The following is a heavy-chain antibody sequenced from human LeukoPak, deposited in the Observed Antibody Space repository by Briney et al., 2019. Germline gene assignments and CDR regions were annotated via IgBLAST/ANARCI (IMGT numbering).Heavy chain of an antibody. D-gene: IGHD1-26*01. Sequence: GGSLRLSCAAAGFNVSLNYMSWVRQAPGKGLEWLSVIFGGDKKYYADSVKDRFTISRDNVKNTVDLQMTSLSVEDTAVYYCARGRSGSRDCWGQGTVVVVSS. CDR2: IFGGDKK. J-gene: IGHJ4*02. V-gene: IGHV3-53*01. CDR3: ARGRSGSRDC. CDR1: GFNVSLNY.